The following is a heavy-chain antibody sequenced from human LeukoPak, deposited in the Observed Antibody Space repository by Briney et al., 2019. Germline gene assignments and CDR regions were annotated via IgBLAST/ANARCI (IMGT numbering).Heavy chain of an antibody. CDR1: GGSFSGYY. V-gene: IGHV4-34*01. Sequence: SETLSLTCAVYGGSFSGYYWSWFRQPPGKGLEWLGEINHSGSTNYNPSLKSRVTISVDTSKNQFSLKLSSVTAADTAVYYCARGSKTSGRRAAKSGLSGLFDYWGQGTLVTVSS. D-gene: IGHD2-15*01. CDR2: INHSGST. CDR3: ARGSKTSGRRAAKSGLSGLFDY. J-gene: IGHJ4*02.